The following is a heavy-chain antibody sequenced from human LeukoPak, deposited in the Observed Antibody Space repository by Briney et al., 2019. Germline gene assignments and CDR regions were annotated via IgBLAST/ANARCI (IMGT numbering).Heavy chain of an antibody. V-gene: IGHV6-1*01. D-gene: IGHD5-24*01. CDR2: TYYSSKWNT. J-gene: IGHJ4*02. CDR3: ARGWLISGGFDY. Sequence: SQTLSLTCAISGDSVSSSRAAWSWIRQSPSRGLEWLGRTYYSSKWNTDFAVSVKSRITFNPDTSKNHLSLQLNSVTPEDTAVYYCARGWLISGGFDYWGQGSLVTVSS. CDR1: GDSVSSSRAA.